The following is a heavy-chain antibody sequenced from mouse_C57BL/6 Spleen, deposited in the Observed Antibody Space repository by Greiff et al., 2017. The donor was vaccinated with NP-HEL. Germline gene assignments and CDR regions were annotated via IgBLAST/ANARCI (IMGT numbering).Heavy chain of an antibody. CDR3: ARRVYGYDGGYFDY. CDR1: GFTFSDYG. V-gene: IGHV5-17*01. J-gene: IGHJ2*01. Sequence: EVQGVESGGGLVKPGGSLKLSCAASGFTFSDYGMHWVRQAPEKGLEWVAYISSGSSTIYYADTVKGRFTISRDNAKNTRFLQMTRLRSEDTAMYYCARRVYGYDGGYFDYWGQGTTLTVSS. CDR2: ISSGSSTI. D-gene: IGHD2-2*01.